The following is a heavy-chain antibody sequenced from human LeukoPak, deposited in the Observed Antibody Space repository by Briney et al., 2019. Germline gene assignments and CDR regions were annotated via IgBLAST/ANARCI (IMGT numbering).Heavy chain of an antibody. CDR2: IYYSGST. D-gene: IGHD5-12*01. V-gene: IGHV4-61*01. Sequence: SETLSLTCTVSGGSVNSGSHYWCWIRQPPGKGLEWIGYIYYSGSTNYNPSLKSRVTMSLDTSKNQFSLNLNSVTAADTAVYYCARDPGYSGIDYWGQGTLVTVSS. CDR3: ARDPGYSGIDY. CDR1: GGSVNSGSHY. J-gene: IGHJ4*02.